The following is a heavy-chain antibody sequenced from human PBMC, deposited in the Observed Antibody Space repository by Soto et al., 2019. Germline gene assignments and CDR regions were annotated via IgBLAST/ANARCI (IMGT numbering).Heavy chain of an antibody. D-gene: IGHD3-3*01. Sequence: QVQLQESGPGLVKPSQTLSLTCTVSGGSISSGGYYWSWIRQHPGKGLEWIGYIYYSGSTYYNPSLKSLVTLSVDTSKHQFSLKLSSVTAADTAVYYCARDFRFLTGFDYWGQGTLFTVSS. CDR3: ARDFRFLTGFDY. CDR1: GGSISSGGYY. V-gene: IGHV4-31*01. CDR2: IYYSGST. J-gene: IGHJ4*02.